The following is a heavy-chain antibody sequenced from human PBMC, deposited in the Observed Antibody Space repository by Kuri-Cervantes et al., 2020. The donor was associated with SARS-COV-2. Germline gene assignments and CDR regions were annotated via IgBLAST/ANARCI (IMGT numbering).Heavy chain of an antibody. CDR3: ARDARGYCSSTSCSYFDL. Sequence: GESLKISCAASGFTFSSYWMSWVRQAPGKGLEWVANIKQDGSEKYYVDSVKGRFTISRDNAKNSLYLQMNSLRAEDTAVYYCARDARGYCSSTSCSYFDLWGRGTLVTVSS. J-gene: IGHJ2*01. D-gene: IGHD2-2*01. CDR1: GFTFSSYW. V-gene: IGHV3-7*01. CDR2: IKQDGSEK.